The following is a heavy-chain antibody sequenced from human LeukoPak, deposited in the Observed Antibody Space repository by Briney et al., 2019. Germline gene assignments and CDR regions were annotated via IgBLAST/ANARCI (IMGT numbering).Heavy chain of an antibody. Sequence: SETLSLTCTVSGGSISSYYWSWIRQPPGKGLEWIGYIYYSGSTNYNPSLKSRVTISVDTSKNQFSLKLSSVTAADTAVYYCAREYYYDSSSYHDAFDIWGQGTMVTVSS. D-gene: IGHD3-22*01. J-gene: IGHJ3*02. CDR1: GGSISSYY. CDR2: IYYSGST. V-gene: IGHV4-59*01. CDR3: AREYYYDSSSYHDAFDI.